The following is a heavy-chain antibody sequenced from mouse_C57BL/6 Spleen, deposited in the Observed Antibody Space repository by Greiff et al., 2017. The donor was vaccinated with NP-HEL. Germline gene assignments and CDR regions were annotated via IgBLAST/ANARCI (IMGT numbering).Heavy chain of an antibody. CDR2: IDPEDGDT. CDR1: GFNIKDYY. V-gene: IGHV14-1*01. Sequence: VQLQQSGAELVRPGASVKLSCTASGFNIKDYYMHWVKQRPEQGLEWIGRIDPEDGDTEYAPKFQGKATMTADTSSNTAYLQLISLTSEDTAVYSCATPDYYGSSYLYFDVWGTGTTVTVSS. J-gene: IGHJ1*03. D-gene: IGHD1-1*01. CDR3: ATPDYYGSSYLYFDV.